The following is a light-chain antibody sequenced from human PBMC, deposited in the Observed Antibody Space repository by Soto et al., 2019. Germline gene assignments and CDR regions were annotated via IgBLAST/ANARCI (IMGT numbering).Light chain of an antibody. CDR2: DVS. CDR1: SSDVGGYNY. V-gene: IGLV2-11*01. J-gene: IGLJ1*01. CDR3: CSYAGSYTWPYV. Sequence: QSVLTQPRSVSGSPGQSVTISCTGTSSDVGGYNYVSWYQQHPGKAPKLMIYDVSKRPSGVPDRFSGSKSGNTASLTISGLQAEDEADYYCCSYAGSYTWPYVFGTGTKLTVL.